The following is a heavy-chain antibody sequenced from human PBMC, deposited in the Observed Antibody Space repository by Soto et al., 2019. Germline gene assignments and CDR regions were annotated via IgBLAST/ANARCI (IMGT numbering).Heavy chain of an antibody. D-gene: IGHD2-21*02. J-gene: IGHJ6*02. V-gene: IGHV4-59*01. CDR1: GGSINNYY. CDR3: ARDLWGYCGTDCYPLDV. Sequence: PSETLSLTCTVSGGSINNYYWSWIRQPPGKGLEWIGYMYNTGSTIYNPSLKSRVTISVDTSKNQFSLKLNSVTAADTAVYYCARDLWGYCGTDCYPLDVWGQGTTVTVSS. CDR2: MYNTGST.